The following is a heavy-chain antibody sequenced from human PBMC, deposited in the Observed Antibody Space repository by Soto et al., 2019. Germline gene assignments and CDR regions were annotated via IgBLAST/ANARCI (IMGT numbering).Heavy chain of an antibody. CDR3: ASTSSDIVVVPAAQHWFDP. CDR2: VYYSGST. J-gene: IGHJ5*02. D-gene: IGHD2-2*01. Sequence: QVQLQESGPGLVKPSQTLSLTCTVSGGSISSGGYYWSWIRQHPGKGLEWIGYVYYSGSTYYNTSLKSRVTISVDPSKNQFSLKLSSVTAADTAVYYCASTSSDIVVVPAAQHWFDPWGQGTLVTVSS. CDR1: GGSISSGGYY. V-gene: IGHV4-31*03.